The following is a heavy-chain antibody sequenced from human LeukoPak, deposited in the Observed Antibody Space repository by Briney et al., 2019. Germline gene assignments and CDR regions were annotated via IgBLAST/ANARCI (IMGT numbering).Heavy chain of an antibody. D-gene: IGHD3-22*01. Sequence: PSETLSLTCTVSGGSISSYYWSWIRQPPGKGLEWIGYIYYSGSTNYNPSLKSRVTISVDTSKNQFSLKLSSVTAADTAVYYCARAYYYDSSGYYYPYFDYWGQGTLVTVSS. J-gene: IGHJ4*02. CDR3: ARAYYYDSSGYYYPYFDY. CDR1: GGSISSYY. V-gene: IGHV4-59*01. CDR2: IYYSGST.